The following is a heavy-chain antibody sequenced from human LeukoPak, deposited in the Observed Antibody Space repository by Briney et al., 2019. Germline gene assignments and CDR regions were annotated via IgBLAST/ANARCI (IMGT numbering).Heavy chain of an antibody. CDR2: ISGSGGIT. CDR1: GFTFSSYA. J-gene: IGHJ4*02. Sequence: GGSLRLSCAASGFTFSSYAMSWVRQAPGKGLEWVSAISGSGGITYYADSVKGRFTISRDNSKNTLYLQMNSLRAEDTAVYYSHCSGGSCDGYWGQGTLVTVSS. CDR3: HCSGGSCDGY. D-gene: IGHD2-15*01. V-gene: IGHV3-23*01.